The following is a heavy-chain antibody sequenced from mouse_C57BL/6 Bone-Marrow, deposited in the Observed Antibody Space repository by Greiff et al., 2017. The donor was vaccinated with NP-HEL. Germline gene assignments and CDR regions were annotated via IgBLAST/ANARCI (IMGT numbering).Heavy chain of an antibody. CDR3: TNYGSSYRNYAMDY. J-gene: IGHJ4*01. CDR1: GYTFTDYE. V-gene: IGHV1-15*01. D-gene: IGHD1-1*01. CDR2: IDPETGGT. Sequence: QVQLKQSGAELVRPGASVTLSCKASGYTFTDYEMHWVKQTPVHGLEWIGAIDPETGGTAYNQKFKGKAILTADKSSSTAYMELRSLTSEDSAVYYCTNYGSSYRNYAMDYWGQGTSVTVSS.